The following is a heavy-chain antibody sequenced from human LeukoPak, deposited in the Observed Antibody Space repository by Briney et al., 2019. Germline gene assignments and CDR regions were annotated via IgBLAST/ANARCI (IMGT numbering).Heavy chain of an antibody. V-gene: IGHV1-8*03. CDR2: MNPNSGNT. CDR1: GDTFSNTV. J-gene: IGHJ4*02. Sequence: ASVKVSCKASGDTFSNTVGWVRQAPGQGLEWMGWMNPNSGNTGYAQKFQGRVAITRNTSISTVYMELSSLRSEDTAVYYCARRVGATPFDYWGQGTLVTVSS. CDR3: ARRVGATPFDY. D-gene: IGHD1-26*01.